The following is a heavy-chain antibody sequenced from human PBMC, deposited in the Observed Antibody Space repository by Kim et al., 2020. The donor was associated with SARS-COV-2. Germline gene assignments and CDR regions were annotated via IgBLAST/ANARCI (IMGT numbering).Heavy chain of an antibody. D-gene: IGHD3-10*01. CDR1: GFTFSNHW. V-gene: IGHV3-7*01. CDR2: IKQDGSEK. Sequence: GGSLRLSCAASGFTFSNHWMSWVRQAPGKGLEWVANIKQDGSEKYYVDSVMGRFSISRDNAKNSLYLQINSLRAEDTAVYYCARGQGTFGSWGQGTLVT. J-gene: IGHJ4*02. CDR3: ARGQGTFGS.